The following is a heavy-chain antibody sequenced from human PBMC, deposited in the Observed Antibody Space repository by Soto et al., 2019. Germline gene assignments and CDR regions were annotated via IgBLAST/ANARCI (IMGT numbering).Heavy chain of an antibody. D-gene: IGHD2-21*02. CDR2: IIPIFGTA. CDR1: GGTFSSCA. J-gene: IGHJ4*02. Sequence: GASVKVSCKASGGTFSSCAISWVRQAPGQGLEWMGGIIPIFGTANYAQKFQGRVTITADESTSTAYMELSSLRSEDTAVYYCARDQNAYCGGDCSKSPFDYWGQGTLVTVSS. CDR3: ARDQNAYCGGDCSKSPFDY. V-gene: IGHV1-69*13.